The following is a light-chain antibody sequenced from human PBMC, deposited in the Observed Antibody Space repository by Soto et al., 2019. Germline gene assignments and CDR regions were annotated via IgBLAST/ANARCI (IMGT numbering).Light chain of an antibody. Sequence: EIVLPQSPATLSLSPGARVILSCGASQSVSSSYLAWYQQKPGLAPRLLIYDASIIATGIPDRFSGSGSGIVFTLTISRLEPEDFAVYCWQQDGSSPRLSFGGGTKVETK. CDR1: QSVSSSY. J-gene: IGKJ4*01. V-gene: IGKV3D-20*01. CDR3: QQDGSSPRLS. CDR2: DAS.